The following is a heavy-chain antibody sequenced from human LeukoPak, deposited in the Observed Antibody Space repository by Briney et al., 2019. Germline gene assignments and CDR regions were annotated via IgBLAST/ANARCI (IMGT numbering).Heavy chain of an antibody. CDR3: ARAGQAAPLDY. CDR1: GGSISSGSYY. V-gene: IGHV4-61*09. D-gene: IGHD2-15*01. CDR2: IYTSGST. J-gene: IGHJ4*02. Sequence: PSETLSLTCTVSGGSISSGSYYWSWIRQPAGKGLEWIGHIYTSGSTNSNPSLKSRVTISLDTSKNQFSLKLSSVTAADTAVYYCARAGQAAPLDYWGQGTLVTVSS.